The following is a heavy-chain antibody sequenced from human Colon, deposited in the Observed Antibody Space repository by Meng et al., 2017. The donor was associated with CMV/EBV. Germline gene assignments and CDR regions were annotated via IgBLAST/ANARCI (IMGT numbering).Heavy chain of an antibody. Sequence: QVQRGESGGGVVQPGGSLRLSCAASGFTFSSYGMHWVRQAPGKGLEWVAFIRYDGSNKYYADSVKGRFTISRDNSKNTLYLQMNSLRAEDTAVYYCAKDGGPLVDFDLWGRGTLVTVSS. CDR3: AKDGGPLVDFDL. J-gene: IGHJ2*01. D-gene: IGHD3-10*01. CDR1: GFTFSSYG. V-gene: IGHV3-30*02. CDR2: IRYDGSNK.